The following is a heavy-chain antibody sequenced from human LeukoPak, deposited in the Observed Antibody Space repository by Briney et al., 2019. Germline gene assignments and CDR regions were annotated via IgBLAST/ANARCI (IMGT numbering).Heavy chain of an antibody. Sequence: NPSETLSLTCTVSGGSVSSGSYYWSWIRQPPGKGLEWIGYIYYSGSTNYNPSLKSRVTISVDTSKNQFSLKLSSVTAADTAVYYCARDRVVAATLYHYGMDVWGQGTTVTVSS. CDR3: ARDRVVAATLYHYGMDV. CDR2: IYYSGST. D-gene: IGHD2-15*01. CDR1: GGSVSSGSYY. J-gene: IGHJ6*02. V-gene: IGHV4-61*01.